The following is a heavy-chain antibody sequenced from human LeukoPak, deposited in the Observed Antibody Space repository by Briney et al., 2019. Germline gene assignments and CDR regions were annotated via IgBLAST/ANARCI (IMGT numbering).Heavy chain of an antibody. V-gene: IGHV1-8*01. CDR1: GYTFTNYD. Sequence: VASVKVSCKTSGYTFTNYDINWVRQATGQGLGWLGWMSPNNGDTGYAQKFQGRVTMTRDTSTNTAYMELSGLTSEDTAVYYCARNPPRTGDFNSWGQGALVTVSS. CDR2: MSPNNGDT. D-gene: IGHD7-27*01. J-gene: IGHJ4*02. CDR3: ARNPPRTGDFNS.